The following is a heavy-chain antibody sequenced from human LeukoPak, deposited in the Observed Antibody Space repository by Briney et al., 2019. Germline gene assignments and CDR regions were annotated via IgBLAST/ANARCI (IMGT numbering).Heavy chain of an antibody. V-gene: IGHV3-33*06. CDR1: GFTFSSYG. CDR2: ILDDGSNK. CDR3: AKGDLATAGTYYFDY. Sequence: PGGSLRLSCAASGFTFSSYGMHWVRQAPGKGLEWVAVILDDGSNKYYADSVKGRFTISRDNSKNTLYLQMNSLRAEDTAVYYCAKGDLATAGTYYFDYWGQGTLVTVSS. J-gene: IGHJ4*02. D-gene: IGHD5-12*01.